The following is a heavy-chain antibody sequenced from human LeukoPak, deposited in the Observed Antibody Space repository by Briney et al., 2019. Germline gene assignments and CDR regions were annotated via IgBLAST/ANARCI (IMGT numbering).Heavy chain of an antibody. CDR3: AKGPAAAFY. CDR1: GFTFSSYA. V-gene: IGHV3-64*01. J-gene: IGHJ4*02. CDR2: ISSNGGST. Sequence: GGSLRLSCAASGFTFSSYAMHWVRQAPGKGLEYVSAISSNGGSTYYANSVKGRFTISRDNSKNTLYLQMNSLRAEDTAVYYCAKGPAAAFYWGQGTLVTVSS. D-gene: IGHD6-13*01.